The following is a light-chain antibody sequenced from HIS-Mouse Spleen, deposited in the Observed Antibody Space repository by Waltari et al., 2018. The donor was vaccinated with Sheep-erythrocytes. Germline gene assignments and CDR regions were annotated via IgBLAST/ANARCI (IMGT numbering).Light chain of an antibody. CDR1: NIGSKN. Sequence: SYELTQPLSVSVALGQTARITCGGNNIGSKNVHWYQQKPGQSPVLVIYQDSKRPSGSPERFSGSNSGNTATLTISGTQAMDEADYYCQAWDSSTVVFGGGTKLTVL. V-gene: IGLV3-9*01. CDR2: QDS. CDR3: QAWDSSTVV. J-gene: IGLJ2*01.